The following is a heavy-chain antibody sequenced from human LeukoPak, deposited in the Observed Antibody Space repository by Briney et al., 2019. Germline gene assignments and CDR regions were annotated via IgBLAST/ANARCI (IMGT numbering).Heavy chain of an antibody. D-gene: IGHD3-22*01. V-gene: IGHV3-23*01. CDR3: AKKNGGYYDSSGYYLDV. CDR2: ISGSGGST. J-gene: IGHJ6*02. Sequence: GGSLRLSCAASGFTFSSYAMSWVRQAPGKGLEWVSAISGSGGSTYYADSVKGRFTISRDNSKNTLYLQMNSLRAEDTAVYYCAKKNGGYYDSSGYYLDVWGQGTTVTVSS. CDR1: GFTFSSYA.